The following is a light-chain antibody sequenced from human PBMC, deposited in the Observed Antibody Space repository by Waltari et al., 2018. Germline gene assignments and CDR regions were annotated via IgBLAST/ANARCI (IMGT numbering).Light chain of an antibody. CDR2: EVT. J-gene: IGLJ2*01. CDR3: SSYTSSSTFSVV. V-gene: IGLV2-14*01. CDR1: SSDVGGYNY. Sequence: QSALTQPAYVSGSPGQSITISCTGTSSDVGGYNYVSWYQQHPGQAPKLIIYEVTNRPSGVSNRFSGSKSGNTASLTISGLQAEDEADYSCSSYTSSSTFSVVFGGGTKLTVL.